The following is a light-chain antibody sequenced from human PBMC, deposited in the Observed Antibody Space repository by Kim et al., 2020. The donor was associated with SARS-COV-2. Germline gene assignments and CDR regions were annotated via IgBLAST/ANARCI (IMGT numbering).Light chain of an antibody. CDR3: QQLHTFPVT. CDR1: QGINRD. V-gene: IGKV1-9*01. Sequence: ASAGYSVTISCRSSQGINRDLACYQGKPGKAPKLLIYATSILQNGVPSRFSGSGSGTDYTLTVSSLQPEDFGTYYCQQLHTFPVTFGGGTKVDIK. CDR2: ATS. J-gene: IGKJ4*01.